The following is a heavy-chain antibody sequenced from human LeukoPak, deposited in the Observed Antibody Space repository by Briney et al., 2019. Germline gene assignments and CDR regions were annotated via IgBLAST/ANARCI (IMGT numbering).Heavy chain of an antibody. V-gene: IGHV4-59*01. CDR3: ASSRPLGSNNDYFTPFDY. D-gene: IGHD3-16*01. CDR2: IYYSGST. J-gene: IGHJ4*02. CDR1: GGSISSYY. Sequence: SETLSLTCTVSGGSISSYYWSWIRQPPGKGLEWIGYIYYSGSTNYNPSLKSRVTISVDTSKNQFSLKLSSVTAADTAVYYCASSRPLGSNNDYFTPFDYWGQGTLVTVSS.